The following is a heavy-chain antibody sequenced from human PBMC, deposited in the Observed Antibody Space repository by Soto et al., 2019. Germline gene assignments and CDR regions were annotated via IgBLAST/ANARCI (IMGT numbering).Heavy chain of an antibody. Sequence: QVYLVQSGAEVKKPGSSVKVSCKALRGTFTNYAFSWVRQAPGQGREWMGGIMSFFGSGNYAQKFQGRINITADESTSSVYLELTSLRSEDTAVYYCARDRAGYYSHFVYWGQGTLVTVSS. CDR2: IMSFFGSG. CDR1: RGTFTNYA. V-gene: IGHV1-69*01. D-gene: IGHD3-22*01. J-gene: IGHJ4*02. CDR3: ARDRAGYYSHFVY.